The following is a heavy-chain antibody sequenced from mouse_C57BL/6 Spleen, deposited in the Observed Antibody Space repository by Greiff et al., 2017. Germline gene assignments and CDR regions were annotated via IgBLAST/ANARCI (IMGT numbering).Heavy chain of an antibody. Sequence: VQLQQPGTELVKPGASVKLSCKASGYTFTSYWMHWVKRRPGQGLEWIGNINPSNGGTHYNEKFKSQATLTVDKSSSTAYMQLSSLTTEDSAVYYCARDIYYDNDEGFDYWGQGTTRTASS. D-gene: IGHD2-4*01. CDR2: INPSNGGT. CDR1: GYTFTSYW. V-gene: IGHV1-53*01. CDR3: ARDIYYDNDEGFDY. J-gene: IGHJ2*01.